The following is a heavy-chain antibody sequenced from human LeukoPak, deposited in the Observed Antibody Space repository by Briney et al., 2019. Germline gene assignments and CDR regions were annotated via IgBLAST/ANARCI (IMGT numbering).Heavy chain of an antibody. V-gene: IGHV1-2*02. CDR2: INPNSGGT. CDR3: ARPSEITMSERSYNWFDS. D-gene: IGHD3-10*01. J-gene: IGHJ5*01. CDR1: GYAFTSYY. Sequence: ASVQVSCKASGYAFTSYYIHWGRPAPGQGGEWMGRINPNSGGTNYSQNFQGRVTITRDTSISTAYMERSRLRSEDTAVYFCARPSEITMSERSYNWFDSWGQGTLVTVSS.